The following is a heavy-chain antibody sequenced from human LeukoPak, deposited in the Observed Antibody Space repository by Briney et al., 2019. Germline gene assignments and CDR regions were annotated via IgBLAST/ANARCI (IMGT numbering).Heavy chain of an antibody. D-gene: IGHD3-3*01. J-gene: IGHJ4*02. CDR2: ISSSSSTI. CDR1: GFTFSSYS. V-gene: IGHV3-48*01. CDR3: ASGSPMGDFWSGYYPDY. Sequence: GGSLRLSCAASGFTFSSYSMNWVRQAPGKGLEWVSYISSSSSTIYYADSVKGRFTISRDNAKNSLYLQMNSLRAEDTAVYYCASGSPMGDFWSGYYPDYWGQGTLVTVSS.